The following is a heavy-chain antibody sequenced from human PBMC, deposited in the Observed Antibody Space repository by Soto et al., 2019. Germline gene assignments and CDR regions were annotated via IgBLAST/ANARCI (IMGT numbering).Heavy chain of an antibody. J-gene: IGHJ6*02. V-gene: IGHV1-69*13. CDR1: GGTFSSHA. Sequence: SVKVSCKASGGTFSSHAISWVRQAPGQGLEWMGGIIPIFGTANYAQKFQGRVTITADESTSTAYMELSSLRSEDTAVYYCARGTNTMVRGVIPPLYGMDVWGQGTTVTVSS. CDR3: ARGTNTMVRGVIPPLYGMDV. CDR2: IIPIFGTA. D-gene: IGHD3-10*01.